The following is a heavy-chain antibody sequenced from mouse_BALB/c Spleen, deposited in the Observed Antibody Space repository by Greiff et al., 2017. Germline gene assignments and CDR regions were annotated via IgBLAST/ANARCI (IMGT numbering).Heavy chain of an antibody. CDR2: ISSGGSYT. Sequence: EVNVVESGGDLVKPGGSLKLSCAASGFTFSSYGMSWVRQTPDKRLEWVATISSGGSYTYYPDSVKGRFTISRDNAKNTLYLQMSSLKSEDTAMYYCARRGDYPFDYWGQGTTLTVSS. V-gene: IGHV5-6*02. CDR1: GFTFSSYG. CDR3: ARRGDYPFDY. D-gene: IGHD5-5*01. J-gene: IGHJ2*01.